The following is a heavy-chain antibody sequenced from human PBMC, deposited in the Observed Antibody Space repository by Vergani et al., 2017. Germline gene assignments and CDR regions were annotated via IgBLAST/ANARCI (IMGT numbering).Heavy chain of an antibody. Sequence: EVQLLESGGGLVQPGGSLRLFCAASGFTFSSYAMSWVRQAPGKGLEWVSAISGSGGSTYYADSVKGRFTISRDNSKNTPYLQMNSLRAEDTAVYYCAKDAVEMSTIIGVLFDYWGQGTLVTVSS. CDR2: ISGSGGST. D-gene: IGHD5-24*01. CDR3: AKDAVEMSTIIGVLFDY. J-gene: IGHJ4*02. V-gene: IGHV3-23*01. CDR1: GFTFSSYA.